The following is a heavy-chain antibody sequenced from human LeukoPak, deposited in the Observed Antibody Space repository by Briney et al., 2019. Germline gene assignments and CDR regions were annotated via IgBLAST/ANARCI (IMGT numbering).Heavy chain of an antibody. CDR1: GGSTSSYY. CDR3: AGTEDIVVVPAADY. J-gene: IGHJ4*02. D-gene: IGHD2-2*01. CDR2: IYTSGST. Sequence: SETLSLTCTVSGGSTSSYYWSWIRQPAGKGLEWIGRIYTSGSTNYNPSLKSRVTMSVDTSKNQFSLKLSSVTAADTAVYYCAGTEDIVVVPAADYWGQGTLVTVSS. V-gene: IGHV4-4*07.